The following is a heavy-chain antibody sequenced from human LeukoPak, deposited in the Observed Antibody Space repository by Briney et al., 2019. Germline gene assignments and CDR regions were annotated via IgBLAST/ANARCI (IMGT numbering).Heavy chain of an antibody. V-gene: IGHV1-18*01. D-gene: IGHD4-11*01. CDR1: GYTFTSYG. J-gene: IGHJ6*02. CDR3: AREVLGNYPLYYYYGMDV. CDR2: ISAYNGNT. Sequence: ASVKVSCKASGYTFTSYGISWVRQAPGQGLEWMGWISAYNGNTNYAQKLQGRVTVTTDTSTSTAYMELRSLRSDDTAVYYCAREVLGNYPLYYYYGMDVWGQGTTVTVSS.